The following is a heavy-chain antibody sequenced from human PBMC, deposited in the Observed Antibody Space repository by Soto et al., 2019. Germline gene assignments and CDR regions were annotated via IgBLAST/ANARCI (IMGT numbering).Heavy chain of an antibody. J-gene: IGHJ6*02. Sequence: QVQLVQSGAEVKKPGSSVKVSCKASGGTFSSYAISWVRQAPGQGLEWMGGIIPIFGTANYAQKFQGRVTITAEESTSTAYMELSSLRSEDTAVYYCARGEDGEQPKYYYYGMDVWGQGTTVTVSS. V-gene: IGHV1-69*01. CDR3: ARGEDGEQPKYYYYGMDV. D-gene: IGHD2-21*01. CDR2: IIPIFGTA. CDR1: GGTFSSYA.